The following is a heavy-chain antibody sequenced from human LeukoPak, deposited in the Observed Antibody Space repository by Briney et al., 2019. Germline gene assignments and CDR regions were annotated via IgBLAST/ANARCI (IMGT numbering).Heavy chain of an antibody. CDR2: IIPIFGTA. D-gene: IGHD6-13*01. J-gene: IGHJ5*02. CDR3: ARGISAAAGLLFDP. Sequence: ASVKVSCKASGGTFSSYAISWVRQAPGQGLEWMGGIIPIFGTANYAQKFQGRVTMTRDTSTSTVYMELSSLRSEDTAVYYCARGISAAAGLLFDPWGQGTLVTVSS. V-gene: IGHV1-69*05. CDR1: GGTFSSYA.